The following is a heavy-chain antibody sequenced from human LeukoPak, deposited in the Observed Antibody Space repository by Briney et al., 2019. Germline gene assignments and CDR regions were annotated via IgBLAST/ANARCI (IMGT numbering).Heavy chain of an antibody. CDR1: GFTVSSNY. V-gene: IGHV3-53*01. CDR2: IYSGGST. Sequence: TGGSLRLSCAASGFTVSSNYMSWVRQAPGKGLEWVSVIYSGGSTYYADSVKGRFTIPRDNSKNTLYLQMNSLRAEDTAVYYCARDVYSSGPNAFDIWGQGTMVTVSS. CDR3: ARDVYSSGPNAFDI. D-gene: IGHD6-19*01. J-gene: IGHJ3*02.